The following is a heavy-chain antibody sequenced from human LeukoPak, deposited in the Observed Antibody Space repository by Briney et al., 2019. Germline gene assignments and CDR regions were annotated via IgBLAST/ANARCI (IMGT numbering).Heavy chain of an antibody. CDR2: IYPGDSDT. J-gene: IGHJ5*02. CDR1: GYSFTSYW. V-gene: IGHV5-51*01. CDR3: ARLGSGYESLDWFDP. Sequence: GESLQISCKGSGYSFTSYWIGWVRQMPGKGLEWMGIIYPGDSDTRYSPSFQGQVTISADKSISAAYLQWSSLKASDTAMYYCARLGSGYESLDWFDPWGQGTLVTVSS. D-gene: IGHD5-12*01.